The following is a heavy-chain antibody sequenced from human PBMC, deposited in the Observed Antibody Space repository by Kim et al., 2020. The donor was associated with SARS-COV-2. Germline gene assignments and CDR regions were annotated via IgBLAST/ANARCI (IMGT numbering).Heavy chain of an antibody. CDR2: MYYNGRI. J-gene: IGHJ3*01. V-gene: IGHV4-59*08. CDR1: GGSLSPYS. D-gene: IGHD1-26*01. Sequence: SETLSLTCTLSGGSLSPYSWTWLRQSPGKALEWIGYMYYNGRINYNSSLKRRLTISLDASKNQVSLKLSSVTAEDTAVYFCARQGDGGRAFDVWGQGAM. CDR3: ARQGDGGRAFDV.